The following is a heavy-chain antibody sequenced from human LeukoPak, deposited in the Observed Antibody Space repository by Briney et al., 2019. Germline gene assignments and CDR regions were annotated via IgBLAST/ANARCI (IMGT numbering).Heavy chain of an antibody. J-gene: IGHJ2*01. CDR2: IIPIFGTA. V-gene: IGHV1-69*05. Sequence: SVKVSCKASGGTFSSYAISWVRQAPGQGLEWMGGIIPIFGTANYAQKFQGRVTITTDESTSTAYMELSSLRSEDTAVYYCARSIWIYRYFDLWGRGTLVTISS. CDR1: GGTFSSYA. CDR3: ARSIWIYRYFDL. D-gene: IGHD5-12*01.